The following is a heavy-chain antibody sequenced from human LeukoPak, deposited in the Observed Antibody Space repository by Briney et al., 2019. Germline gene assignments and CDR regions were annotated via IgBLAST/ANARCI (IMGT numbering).Heavy chain of an antibody. D-gene: IGHD2-2*02. J-gene: IGHJ3*02. Sequence: SETLSLTCTVSGGSISSSSYYWGWIRQPPGKGLEWIGSIYYSGSTYYNPSLKSRVTISVDTSKNQFSLKLSSVTAADTAVYYCARQGVVVPAAIYRAFDIWGQGTMVTVSS. V-gene: IGHV4-39*01. CDR1: GGSISSSSYY. CDR3: ARQGVVVPAAIYRAFDI. CDR2: IYYSGST.